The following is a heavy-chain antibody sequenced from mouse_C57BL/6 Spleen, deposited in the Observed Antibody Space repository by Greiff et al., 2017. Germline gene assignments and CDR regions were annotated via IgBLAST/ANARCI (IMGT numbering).Heavy chain of an antibody. CDR3: ARRDYYGIAMGY. J-gene: IGHJ4*01. D-gene: IGHD1-1*01. V-gene: IGHV5-12*01. CDR1: GFTFSDYY. CDR2: ISNGGGST. Sequence: EVKLVESGGGLVQPGGSLKLSCAASGFTFSDYYMYWVRQTPEKRLEWVAYISNGGGSTYYPDTVKGRFTISRDNAKNTLYLQMSRLKSEDTAMYYCARRDYYGIAMGYWGQGTSVTVSS.